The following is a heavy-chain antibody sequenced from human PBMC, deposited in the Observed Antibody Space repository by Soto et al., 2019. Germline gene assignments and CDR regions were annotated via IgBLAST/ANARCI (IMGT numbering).Heavy chain of an antibody. Sequence: RRLPQKRLEVMWILYIGDAETRYSPPFQGKLTISADESINTAYLQWSSLKAADTAMFYCARRHEYIRSSYYYCGMDVWGQGTMVT. CDR3: ARRHEYIRSSYYYCGMDV. V-gene: IGHV5-51*01. J-gene: IGHJ6*02. CDR2: LYIGDAET. D-gene: IGHD6-6*01.